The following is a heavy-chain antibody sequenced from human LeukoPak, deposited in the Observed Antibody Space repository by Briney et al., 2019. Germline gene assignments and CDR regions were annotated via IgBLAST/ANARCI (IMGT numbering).Heavy chain of an antibody. D-gene: IGHD2-21*02. J-gene: IGHJ4*02. CDR3: ARRGGYCSGDCYPDN. V-gene: IGHV3-20*04. Sequence: PGGSLRLSCEASGFLFEEYGMSWIRQRPGKGLEWVAGISWNGLGIHYADSVKGRFTISRDDAKKSLFLHMDGLSAEDTAFYYCARRGGYCSGDCYPDNWGQGTLDSVSS. CDR1: GFLFEEYG. CDR2: ISWNGLGI.